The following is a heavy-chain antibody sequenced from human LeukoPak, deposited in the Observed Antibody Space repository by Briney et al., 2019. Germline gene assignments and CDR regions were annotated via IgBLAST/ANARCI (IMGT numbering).Heavy chain of an antibody. CDR2: ISGSGGST. J-gene: IGHJ5*02. V-gene: IGHV3-23*01. CDR1: GFTFSSYA. Sequence: PGGSLRLSCAASGFTFSSYAMSWVRQAPGKGLEWVSAISGSGGSTYYADAVKGRFTISRDNSKNTLYLQMNSLRAEDTAVYYCASEGLPAAISSWFDPWGQGTLVTVSS. CDR3: ASEGLPAAISSWFDP. D-gene: IGHD2-2*01.